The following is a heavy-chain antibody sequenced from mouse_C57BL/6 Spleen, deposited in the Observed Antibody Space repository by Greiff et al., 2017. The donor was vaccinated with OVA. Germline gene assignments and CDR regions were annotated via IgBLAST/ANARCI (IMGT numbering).Heavy chain of an antibody. D-gene: IGHD2-5*01. Sequence: EVMLVESGAELVKPGASVKLSCTASGFNIKDYYMHWVKQRTEQGLEWIGRIDPEDGETKYAPKFQGKATITADTSSNTAYLQLSSLTSEDTAVYYCARYDSNPYYAMDYWGQGTSVTVSS. CDR2: IDPEDGET. V-gene: IGHV14-2*01. CDR1: GFNIKDYY. J-gene: IGHJ4*01. CDR3: ARYDSNPYYAMDY.